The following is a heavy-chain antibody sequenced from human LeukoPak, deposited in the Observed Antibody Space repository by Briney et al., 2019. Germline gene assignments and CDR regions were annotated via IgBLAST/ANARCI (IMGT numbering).Heavy chain of an antibody. CDR1: GFTVSSNY. J-gene: IGHJ2*01. Sequence: PGGSLRLSCAASGFTVSSNYMSWVRQAPGKGLEWVSVIYNSGRTYYADSVKGRFTISRDNSKNTLYLQMNSLRAEDTAVYYCARKLLLRRYFDLWGRGTLVTVSS. CDR3: ARKLLLRRYFDL. V-gene: IGHV3-66*01. CDR2: IYNSGRT. D-gene: IGHD2-21*02.